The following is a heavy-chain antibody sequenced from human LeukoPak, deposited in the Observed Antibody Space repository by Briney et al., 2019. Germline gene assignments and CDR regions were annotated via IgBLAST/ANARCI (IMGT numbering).Heavy chain of an antibody. CDR2: VWYDGSNK. CDR1: EFTFSDFG. CDR3: VRAYHPGGWFDP. J-gene: IGHJ5*02. Sequence: PGGSLRLSCAASEFTFSDFGMHWVRQAPGKGLEWVAFVWYDGSNKYYADSVKGRFTISRDNAKDSLYLQMNSLTAEDTAMYYCVRAYHPGGWFDPWGQGTLVTVSS. D-gene: IGHD2-21*01. V-gene: IGHV3-33*03.